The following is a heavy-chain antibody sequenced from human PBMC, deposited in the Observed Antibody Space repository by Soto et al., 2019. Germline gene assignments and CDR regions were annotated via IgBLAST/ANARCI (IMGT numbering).Heavy chain of an antibody. D-gene: IGHD2-2*01. CDR2: IYPAYSDT. CDR1: GYSFTNYW. Sequence: PGESLKISCKASGYSFTNYWIGWVRQMPGKGLEWMGSIYPAYSDTRYSPSFQGQVTISADKSISTAYLQWSSLKASDTAMYYCAGHDVCSTPICHNWFDPWGQGTLVTSPQ. V-gene: IGHV5-51*01. CDR3: AGHDVCSTPICHNWFDP. J-gene: IGHJ5*02.